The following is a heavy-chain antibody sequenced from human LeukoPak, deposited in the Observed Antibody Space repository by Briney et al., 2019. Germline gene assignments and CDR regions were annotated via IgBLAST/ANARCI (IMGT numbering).Heavy chain of an antibody. CDR2: LYISGST. CDR1: GGSISSYY. CDR3: ARGGSSGYYYG. D-gene: IGHD3-22*01. Sequence: SETLSLTCTVSGGSISSYYWSWIRQPAGKGLEWIGRLYISGSTNYNPSLKSRVTMSVDTSKNQFSLKLTSMPAADTAVYYCARGGSSGYYYGWGQGTLVTVSS. J-gene: IGHJ4*02. V-gene: IGHV4-4*07.